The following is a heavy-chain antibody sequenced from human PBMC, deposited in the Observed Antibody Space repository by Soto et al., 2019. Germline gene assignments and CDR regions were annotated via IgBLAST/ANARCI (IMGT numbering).Heavy chain of an antibody. J-gene: IGHJ5*02. CDR2: IYYSGST. D-gene: IGHD3-3*01. CDR1: GGSISSGDYY. CDR3: ARWWSGSRQGFDP. V-gene: IGHV4-31*03. Sequence: QVQLQESGPGLVKPSQTLSLTCTVSGGSISSGDYYWSWIRQHPGKGLEWIGYIYYSGSTYYNPSLKSRVNVSXDXTKNQVSLKLSSVTAADTAVYYCARWWSGSRQGFDPWGQGTLVTVSS.